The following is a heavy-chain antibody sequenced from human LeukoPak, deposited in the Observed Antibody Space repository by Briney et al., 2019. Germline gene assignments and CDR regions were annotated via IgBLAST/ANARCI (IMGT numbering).Heavy chain of an antibody. CDR2: ISGSGGST. J-gene: IGHJ4*02. V-gene: IGHV3-23*01. CDR3: AKDLYPYYDYVWGSYRYNFFDY. Sequence: PGGSLRLSCAASGFNVSSYAMSWVRQAPGKGLEWVSTISGSGGSTYYADSVKGRFTISRDNSRNTLYLQMNSLRAEDTAVYYCAKDLYPYYDYVWGSYRYNFFDYWGQGTLVTVSS. D-gene: IGHD3-16*02. CDR1: GFNVSSYA.